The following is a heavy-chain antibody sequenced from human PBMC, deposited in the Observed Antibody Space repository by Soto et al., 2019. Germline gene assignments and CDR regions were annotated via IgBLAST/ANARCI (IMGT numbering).Heavy chain of an antibody. CDR1: GGSISSGGYY. D-gene: IGHD3-22*01. CDR3: ASQFGIVDNPDAYDI. CDR2: IYYSGST. J-gene: IGHJ3*02. V-gene: IGHV4-31*03. Sequence: SETLSLTCTVSGGSISSGGYYWSWIRQHPGKGLEWIGYIYYSGSTYYNPSLKSRVTISVDTSKNQFSLKLSSVTAADTAVYYCASQFGIVDNPDAYDIWGQGTMVTASS.